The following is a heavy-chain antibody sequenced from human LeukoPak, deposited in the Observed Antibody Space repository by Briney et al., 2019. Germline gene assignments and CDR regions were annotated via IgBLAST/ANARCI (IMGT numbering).Heavy chain of an antibody. CDR2: ISAYNGNT. CDR1: GYTFTSYG. V-gene: IGHV1-8*02. Sequence: GASVKVSCKASGYTFTSYGISWVRQAPGQGLEWMGWISAYNGNTGYAQKFQGRVTMTRNTSISTAYTELSSLRSEDTAVYYCAKYDLRGVVRPWGQGTLVTVSS. D-gene: IGHD3-10*02. CDR3: AKYDLRGVVRP. J-gene: IGHJ5*02.